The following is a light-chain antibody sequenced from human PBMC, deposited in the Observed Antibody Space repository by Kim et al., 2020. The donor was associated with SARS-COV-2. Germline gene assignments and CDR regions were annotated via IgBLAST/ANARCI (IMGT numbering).Light chain of an antibody. Sequence: DIVLTQSPGTLSLSPGERATLSCRASQSVIRSYLAWYQHKPGQAPRLLIYGASTRATGIPDRFSGSGSGTDFTLTISRLEPEDFAVYFCQQYVNSLLTFGRGTKVDIK. CDR3: QQYVNSLLT. CDR2: GAS. J-gene: IGKJ4*01. CDR1: QSVIRSY. V-gene: IGKV3-20*01.